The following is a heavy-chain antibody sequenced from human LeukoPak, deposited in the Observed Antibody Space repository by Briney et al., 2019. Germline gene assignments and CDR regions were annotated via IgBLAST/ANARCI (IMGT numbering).Heavy chain of an antibody. CDR2: IKQDGSGK. CDR1: GFTFSSYW. J-gene: IGHJ4*02. CDR3: AREWLGYCSSTSCYNIPDRLPQEVDY. Sequence: PGGSLRLSCAASGFTFSSYWMSWVRQAPGKGLEWVANIKQDGSGKYYVDSVKGRFTISRDNAKNSLYLQMNSLRAEDTAVYYCAREWLGYCSSTSCYNIPDRLPQEVDYWGQGTLVTVSS. D-gene: IGHD2-2*02. V-gene: IGHV3-7*01.